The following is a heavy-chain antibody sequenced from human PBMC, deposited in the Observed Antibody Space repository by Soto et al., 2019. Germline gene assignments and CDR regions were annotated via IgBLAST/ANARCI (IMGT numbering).Heavy chain of an antibody. CDR1: GGSISSSSYY. J-gene: IGHJ4*02. Sequence: ASETLSLTCTVSGGSISSSSYYWGWIRQPPGKGLEWIGSIYYSGSTYYNPSLKSRVTISVDTSKNQFSLKLSSVTAADTAVYYCASHLYDYIWGSYRPPQIFDYWGQGTLVTVSS. V-gene: IGHV4-39*01. CDR3: ASHLYDYIWGSYRPPQIFDY. CDR2: IYYSGST. D-gene: IGHD3-16*02.